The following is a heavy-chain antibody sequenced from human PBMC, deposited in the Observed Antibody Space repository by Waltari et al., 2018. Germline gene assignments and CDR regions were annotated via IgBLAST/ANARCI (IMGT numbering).Heavy chain of an antibody. D-gene: IGHD6-19*01. V-gene: IGHV3-48*04. CDR2: INTGASVI. J-gene: IGHJ4*02. CDR1: GLDFVSYS. CDR3: ARGYRGDSSGWFYFDS. Sequence: EVQLVESGGDLVHPGGSLRLSCVGSGLDFVSYSMTWVRQAPGKGLEWVSFINTGASVIYYADSVKGRLTISRDNAKNSLWLQMSSLRAEDTAVYYCARGYRGDSSGWFYFDSWGQGTLVTVSS.